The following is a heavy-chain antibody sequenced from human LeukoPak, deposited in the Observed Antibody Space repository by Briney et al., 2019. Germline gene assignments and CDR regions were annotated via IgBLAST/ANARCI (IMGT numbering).Heavy chain of an antibody. Sequence: SVKVSCKASGGTFSSYAISWVRQAPGQGLEWMGGIIPIFGTANYAQKFQGRVTITTDESTSTAYMELSSLRSEDTAVYYCVIMSHTVVPTARIYYYMDIWGTGTTVIVSS. CDR2: IIPIFGTA. D-gene: IGHD1-1*01. CDR1: GGTFSSYA. J-gene: IGHJ6*03. CDR3: VIMSHTVVPTARIYYYMDI. V-gene: IGHV1-69*05.